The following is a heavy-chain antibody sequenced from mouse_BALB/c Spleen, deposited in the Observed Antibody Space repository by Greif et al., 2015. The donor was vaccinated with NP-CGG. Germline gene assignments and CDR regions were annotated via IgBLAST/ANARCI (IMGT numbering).Heavy chain of an antibody. CDR3: ARGGLRGAMDY. J-gene: IGHJ4*01. Sequence: EVKLVESGGGLVKLGGSLKLSCAASGFTFSSYYMSWVRQTPEKRLELVAATNSNGGSTYYPDTVKGRFTISRDNAKNTLYLQMSSLRSGDTALYYCARGGLRGAMDYWGHGTSVTVSS. V-gene: IGHV5-6-2*01. CDR2: TNSNGGST. CDR1: GFTFSSYY. D-gene: IGHD2-2*01.